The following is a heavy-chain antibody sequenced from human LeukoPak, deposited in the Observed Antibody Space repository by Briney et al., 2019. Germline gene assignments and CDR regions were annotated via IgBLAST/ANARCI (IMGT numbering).Heavy chain of an antibody. D-gene: IGHD1-26*01. Sequence: PGGSLRLSCAASGFTFSDHVMHWVRQAPGMGLEWVAVISKDGSKTFYAGSVEGRFTFSRDNSENTLYLQMNYLKPEDTAVYYCAKDEGTIWSSKNDPFDIWGQGTMVTVSS. V-gene: IGHV3-30*17. J-gene: IGHJ3*02. CDR1: GFTFSDHV. CDR2: ISKDGSKT. CDR3: AKDEGTIWSSKNDPFDI.